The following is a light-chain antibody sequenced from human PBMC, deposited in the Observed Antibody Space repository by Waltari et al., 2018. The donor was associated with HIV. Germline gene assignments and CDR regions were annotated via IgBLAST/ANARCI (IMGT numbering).Light chain of an antibody. CDR1: AANIGTNT. Sequence: HSLLPPPASLSATPRQRVPISCSGSAANIGTNTVRWYQILPGTAPKLFIFGDDQRPSGVPDRFSGAKSGTSASLNISGLQSEDEATYFCAAWDDSLNGQVVFGGGTLLTVL. CDR3: AAWDDSLNGQVV. V-gene: IGLV1-44*01. CDR2: GDD. J-gene: IGLJ2*01.